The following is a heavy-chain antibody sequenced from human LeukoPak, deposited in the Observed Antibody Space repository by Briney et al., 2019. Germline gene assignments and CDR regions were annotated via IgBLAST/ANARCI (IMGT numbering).Heavy chain of an antibody. CDR1: TDSITSNW. V-gene: IGHV4-4*02. CDR2: VHKSGSS. D-gene: IGHD1-26*01. CDR3: AKEIVGAPTPGAY. J-gene: IGHJ4*02. Sequence: PSGTLSLSCAVSTDSITSNWWSWVRQPPGKGLEWIWEVHKSGSSNYYPSLQSRVTISIDKSKNQIALELTSVTAADTAVYYCAKEIVGAPTPGAYWGQGILVTVSS.